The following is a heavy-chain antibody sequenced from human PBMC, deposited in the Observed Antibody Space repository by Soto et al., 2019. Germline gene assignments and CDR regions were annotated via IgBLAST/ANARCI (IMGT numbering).Heavy chain of an antibody. CDR3: ARGHQWLFRQYYFDY. CDR2: IWYDGSNK. CDR1: GFTFSSYG. Sequence: GSLRLSCAASGFTFSSYGMHWVRQAPGKGLEWVAVIWYDGSNKYYADSVKGRFTISRDNSKNTLYLQMNSLRAEDTAVYYCARGHQWLFRQYYFDYWGQGTLVTVSS. D-gene: IGHD3-22*01. J-gene: IGHJ4*02. V-gene: IGHV3-33*01.